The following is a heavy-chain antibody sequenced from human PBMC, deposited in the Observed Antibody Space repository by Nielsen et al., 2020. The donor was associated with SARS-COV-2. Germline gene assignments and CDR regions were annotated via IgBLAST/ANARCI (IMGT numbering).Heavy chain of an antibody. CDR2: ISYDGSNK. CDR3: AKDWTAIVVVPSGGVDY. J-gene: IGHJ4*02. Sequence: GESLKISCAASGFTFSTYGMHWVRQAPGKGLEWVAAISYDGSNKYYVDSVKGRFTISRDNSKNTLYLQMSSLREKGTAVYYCAKDWTAIVVVPSGGVDYWGQGTLVTVSS. CDR1: GFTFSTYG. D-gene: IGHD2-15*01. V-gene: IGHV3-30*18.